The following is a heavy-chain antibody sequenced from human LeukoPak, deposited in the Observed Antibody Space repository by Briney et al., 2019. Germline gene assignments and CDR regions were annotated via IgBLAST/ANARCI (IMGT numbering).Heavy chain of an antibody. D-gene: IGHD5-24*01. CDR3: ARGTGGYNSPFDY. Sequence: SETLSLTCTVSGGSISPYYWSWIRQPPGKGLEWIGYIYYSGSTDYNPSLKSRVTISVDTSKNQFSLKLSSVTAADTAVYYCARGTGGYNSPFDYWGQGTLVTVSS. V-gene: IGHV4-59*08. J-gene: IGHJ4*02. CDR2: IYYSGST. CDR1: GGSISPYY.